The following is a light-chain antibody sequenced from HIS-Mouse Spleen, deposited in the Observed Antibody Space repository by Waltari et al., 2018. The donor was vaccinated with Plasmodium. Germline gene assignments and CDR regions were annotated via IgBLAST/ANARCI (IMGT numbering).Light chain of an antibody. CDR3: QQYNNWSFT. Sequence: EIVMTPSPATLSVSPGASATLSCRASQSVSSNLAWYQQKPGQAPRLLIYGASTRATGIPDRFSGSGSGTEFTLTISSLQSEDFAVYYCQQYNNWSFTFGPGTKVDIK. CDR2: GAS. V-gene: IGKV3-15*01. J-gene: IGKJ3*01. CDR1: QSVSSN.